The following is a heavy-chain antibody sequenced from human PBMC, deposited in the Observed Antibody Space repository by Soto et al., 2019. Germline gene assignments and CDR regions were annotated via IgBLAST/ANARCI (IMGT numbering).Heavy chain of an antibody. CDR2: IYYSGST. V-gene: IGHV4-59*01. CDR1: GGSISSYY. CDR3: ARVGEYYGSGSYPSYYYGMDV. Sequence: SETLSLTCTVSGGSISSYYWSWIRQPPGKGLEWIGYIYYSGSTNYNPSLKSRVTISVDTSKNQFSLKLSSVTAADTAVYYCARVGEYYGSGSYPSYYYGMDVWGQGTTVTVSS. D-gene: IGHD3-10*01. J-gene: IGHJ6*02.